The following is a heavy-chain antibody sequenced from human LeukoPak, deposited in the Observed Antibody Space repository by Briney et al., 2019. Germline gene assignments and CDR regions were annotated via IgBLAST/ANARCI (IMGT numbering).Heavy chain of an antibody. D-gene: IGHD5-24*01. Sequence: GGSLRLSCAASGFTVSSNYMSWVRQAPGKGLEWASVIYDNGDAYSADSVKGRFTISRHNSKNTLYLQMNSLRPEDTAVYYCAGGSRRDGYDYWGQGTLVTVSS. CDR3: AGGSRRDGYDY. CDR1: GFTVSSNY. CDR2: IYDNGDA. V-gene: IGHV3-53*04. J-gene: IGHJ4*02.